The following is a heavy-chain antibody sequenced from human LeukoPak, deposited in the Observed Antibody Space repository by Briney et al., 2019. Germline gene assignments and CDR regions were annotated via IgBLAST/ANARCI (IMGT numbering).Heavy chain of an antibody. CDR1: GFTFDDYA. CDR2: ISWNSGSI. Sequence: GGSLRLSCAASGFTFDDYAMHWVRQAPGKCLEWVSGISWNSGSIGYADSVKGRFTTSRDNAKNSLYLQMNSLRAEDTALYYCAKEPRGAIYYYGMDVWGQGTTVTVSS. CDR3: AKEPRGAIYYYGMDV. J-gene: IGHJ6*02. V-gene: IGHV3-9*01. D-gene: IGHD1-26*01.